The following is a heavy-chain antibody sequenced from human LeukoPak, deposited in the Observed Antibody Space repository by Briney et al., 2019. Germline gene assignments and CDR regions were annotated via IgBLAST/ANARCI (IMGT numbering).Heavy chain of an antibody. D-gene: IGHD3-9*01. V-gene: IGHV3-48*03. J-gene: IGHJ4*02. CDR2: ISSSGSTI. CDR3: ARFNYDILTGYGNFDY. CDR1: GFTFSSYE. Sequence: SGGSLRLSCAASGFTFSSYEMNWVRRAPGKGLEWVSYISSSGSTIYYADSVKGRFTISRDNAKNSLYLQMNSLRAEDTAVYYCARFNYDILTGYGNFDYWGQGTLVTVSS.